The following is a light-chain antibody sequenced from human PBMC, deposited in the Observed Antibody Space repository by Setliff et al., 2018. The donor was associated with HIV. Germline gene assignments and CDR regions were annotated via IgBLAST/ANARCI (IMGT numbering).Light chain of an antibody. CDR3: APWDDSLNGVV. CDR2: SND. J-gene: IGLJ2*01. Sequence: QSVLTQPPSVSATPGQKVTFSCSGSSSNIGKSFVSWYQQLPGTAPKLLIYSNDQRPSGVPDRFSGSKSGTSASLAISGLQSEDEADYYCAPWDDSLNGVVFGGGTKVTVL. CDR1: SSNIGKSF. V-gene: IGLV1-44*01.